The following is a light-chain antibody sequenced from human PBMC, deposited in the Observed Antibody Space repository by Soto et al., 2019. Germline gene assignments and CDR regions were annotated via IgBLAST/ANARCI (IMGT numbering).Light chain of an antibody. Sequence: DIQMTQSPSAMSASVGDRVTITCRASQGINNHLAWFQQKQGKVPKRLIYAVSTLQSGVPSRFSGSGSGTEFHLPISSLQPEDFATYYCLQHENYPLTVGGGTKVEI. CDR2: AVS. CDR3: LQHENYPLT. CDR1: QGINNH. J-gene: IGKJ4*01. V-gene: IGKV1-17*03.